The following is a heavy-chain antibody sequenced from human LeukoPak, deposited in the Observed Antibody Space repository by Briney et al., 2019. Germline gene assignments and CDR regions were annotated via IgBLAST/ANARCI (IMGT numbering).Heavy chain of an antibody. V-gene: IGHV1-18*01. CDR1: GYTFTSYG. J-gene: IGHJ5*02. D-gene: IGHD3-22*01. CDR2: ISAYSGNT. Sequence: GASVKVSCKASGYTFTSYGISWVRQAPGQGLEWMGWISAYSGNTNYAQKLQGRVTMTTDTSTSTAYMELRSPRSDDTAVYYCARPSRFWESSGYYDGFWFDPWGQGTLVTVSS. CDR3: ARPSRFWESSGYYDGFWFDP.